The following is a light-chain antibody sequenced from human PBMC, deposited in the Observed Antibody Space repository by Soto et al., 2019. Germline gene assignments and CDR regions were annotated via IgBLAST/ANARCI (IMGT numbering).Light chain of an antibody. CDR3: AAWDDSLSGYV. J-gene: IGLJ1*01. CDR1: SSDVGSYNL. CDR2: DGS. Sequence: QSVLTQPASMSGSPGQSITISCTGTSSDVGSYNLVSWYQQFPDKAPKLIIYDGSERPSGVSDRFSGSKSGNTASLTISGLRAEDEADYYCAAWDDSLSGYVFGTGTKV. V-gene: IGLV2-23*01.